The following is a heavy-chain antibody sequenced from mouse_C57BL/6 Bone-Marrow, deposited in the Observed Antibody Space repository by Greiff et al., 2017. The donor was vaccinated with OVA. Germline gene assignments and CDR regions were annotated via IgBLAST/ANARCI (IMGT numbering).Heavy chain of an antibody. Sequence: QVQLQQPGAELVKPGASVKVSCKASGYTFTSYWMHWVKQRPGQGLEWIGRIHPSDSDTNYNQKFKGKATLTVAKSSSTAYMQLSSLTSEDSAVYYCATPLLLRVPRGWYFDVWGTGTTVTVSS. J-gene: IGHJ1*03. V-gene: IGHV1-74*01. CDR3: ATPLLLRVPRGWYFDV. D-gene: IGHD1-1*01. CDR1: GYTFTSYW. CDR2: IHPSDSDT.